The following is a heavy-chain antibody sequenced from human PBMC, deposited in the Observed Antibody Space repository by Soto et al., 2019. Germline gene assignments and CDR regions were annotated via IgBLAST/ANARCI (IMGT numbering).Heavy chain of an antibody. V-gene: IGHV3-30-3*01. CDR3: ARDRYCSGGSCLDY. Sequence: PGGSLRLSCAASGFTFSSYAMHWVRQAPGKGLEWVAVISYDGSNKYYADSVKGRFTISRDNSKNTLYLQMNSLRAEDRAVYYCARDRYCSGGSCLDYWGQGTLVTVSS. D-gene: IGHD2-15*01. CDR2: ISYDGSNK. J-gene: IGHJ4*02. CDR1: GFTFSSYA.